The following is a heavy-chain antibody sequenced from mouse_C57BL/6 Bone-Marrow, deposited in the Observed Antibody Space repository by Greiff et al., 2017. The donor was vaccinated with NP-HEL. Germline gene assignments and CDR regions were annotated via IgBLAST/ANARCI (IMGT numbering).Heavy chain of an antibody. CDR3: TRYGYGVPSRFAY. CDR2: IDPETGGT. Sequence: QVQLQQSGAELVRPGASVTLSCKASGYTFTDYEMHWVKQTPVHGLEWIGAIDPETGGTAYNQKFKGKAILTADKSSSTAYMELRSLTSEDSAVYYCTRYGYGVPSRFAYWGQGTLVTVSA. D-gene: IGHD2-2*01. CDR1: GYTFTDYE. V-gene: IGHV1-15*01. J-gene: IGHJ3*01.